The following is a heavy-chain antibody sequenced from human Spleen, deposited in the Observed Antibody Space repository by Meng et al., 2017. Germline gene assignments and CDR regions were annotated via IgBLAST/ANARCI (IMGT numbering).Heavy chain of an antibody. D-gene: IGHD6-13*01. CDR1: GYTLIELS. J-gene: IGHJ4*02. CDR3: ARGRVYSSDWFGLGY. CDR2: FDPEPGET. Sequence: ASVKVSCKASGYTLIELSMHWVRQAPGKGLECMGGFDPEPGETIYAQKFQGRITMTEDTSTDTAYLELSSLRSEDTAIYYCARGRVYSSDWFGLGYWGQGTLVTVSS. V-gene: IGHV1-24*01.